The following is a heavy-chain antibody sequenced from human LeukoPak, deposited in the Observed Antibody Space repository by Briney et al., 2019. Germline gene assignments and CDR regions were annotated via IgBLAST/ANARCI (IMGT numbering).Heavy chain of an antibody. CDR1: GYTFTSYG. CDR2: ISAYNGNT. CDR3: ARGDKYFYYYMDV. J-gene: IGHJ6*03. V-gene: IGHV1-18*01. Sequence: ASVKVSCKASGYTFTSYGISWVRQAPGQGLEWMGWISAYNGNTNYAQKFQDRVSMTADASTSTAYMELRSLSSDDTAIYYCARGDKYFYYYMDVWGKGTTVTVSS. D-gene: IGHD2-15*01.